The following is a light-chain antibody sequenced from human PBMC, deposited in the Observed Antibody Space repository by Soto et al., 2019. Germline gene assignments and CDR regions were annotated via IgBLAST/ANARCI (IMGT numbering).Light chain of an antibody. CDR2: AAS. Sequence: DIQLTQSPSFLSASVGDRVTITCRASQGISSYLALYQQKPGKAPKLLIYAASTLQSGVPSRFSGSGSGTEFTLTISSLQPEDFATDYCQQLNSYPLTFGGGTKVEIK. J-gene: IGKJ4*01. CDR3: QQLNSYPLT. V-gene: IGKV1-9*01. CDR1: QGISSY.